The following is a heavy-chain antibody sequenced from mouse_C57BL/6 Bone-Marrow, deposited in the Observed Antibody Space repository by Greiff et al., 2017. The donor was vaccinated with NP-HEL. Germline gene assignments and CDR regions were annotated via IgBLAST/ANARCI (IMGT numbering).Heavy chain of an antibody. CDR2: IYPGDGDT. J-gene: IGHJ2*01. Sequence: QVQLQQSGAELVKPGASVKISCKASGYAFSSYWMNWVKQRPGKGLEWIGQIYPGDGDTNYNGKFKGKATLTADKSSSTAYMQLSSLTSEDSAVYFCARARIYYGNYSDFDYWGQGTTLTVSS. D-gene: IGHD2-1*01. CDR1: GYAFSSYW. CDR3: ARARIYYGNYSDFDY. V-gene: IGHV1-80*01.